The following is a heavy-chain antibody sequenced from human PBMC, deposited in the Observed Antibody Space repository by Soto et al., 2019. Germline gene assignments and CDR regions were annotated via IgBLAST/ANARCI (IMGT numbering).Heavy chain of an antibody. CDR2: IYYSGST. V-gene: IGHV4-30-4*01. CDR1: GGSISSGDYY. Sequence: LSLTCTVSGGSISSGDYYWSWIRQPPGKGLEWIGYIYYSGSTYYNPSLKSRVTISVDTSKNQFSLKLSSVTAADTAVYYCASSLIRGYCSSTSCYQNCYYGMDVWGQGTTVTVSS. D-gene: IGHD2-2*01. CDR3: ASSLIRGYCSSTSCYQNCYYGMDV. J-gene: IGHJ6*02.